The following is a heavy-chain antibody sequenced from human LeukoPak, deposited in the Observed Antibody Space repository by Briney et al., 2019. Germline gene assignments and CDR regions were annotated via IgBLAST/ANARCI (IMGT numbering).Heavy chain of an antibody. CDR2: IKTDGSDM. CDR1: GFTFSNYW. J-gene: IGHJ4*02. D-gene: IGHD3-16*02. Sequence: GGSLRLSCAAAGFTFSNYWMHWVRQAPGKGLVWVAAIKTDGSDMQYADSVKGRFAISRDNAKNTVYLQMNGLRAEDTAVYYCARVWGSYRFTFDYWGQGTLVTVSS. CDR3: ARVWGSYRFTFDY. V-gene: IGHV3-74*03.